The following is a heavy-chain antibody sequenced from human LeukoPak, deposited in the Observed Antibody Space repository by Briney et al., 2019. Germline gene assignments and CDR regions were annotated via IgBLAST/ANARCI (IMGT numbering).Heavy chain of an antibody. D-gene: IGHD2-2*01. V-gene: IGHV4-39*01. Sequence: PSETLSLTCTVSGGSISSSSYYWGWIRQPPGKGLEWTGSIYYSGSTYYNPSLKRRVTISVDTSKNQSSLKLSPVTAADTAVYYYARHIKIVVVPAAPNWFDPWGQGTLVTVSS. CDR3: ARHIKIVVVPAAPNWFDP. J-gene: IGHJ5*02. CDR2: IYYSGST. CDR1: GGSISSSSYY.